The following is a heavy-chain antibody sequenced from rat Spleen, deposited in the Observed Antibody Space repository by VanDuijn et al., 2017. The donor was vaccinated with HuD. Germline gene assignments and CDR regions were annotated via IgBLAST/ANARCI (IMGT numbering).Heavy chain of an antibody. CDR1: GFTFSDYY. CDR2: ISFDGSST. Sequence: EVELVESGGGLVQPGRSLKLSCAASGFTFSDYYMAWVRQAPTEGLEWVATISFDGSSTYYRDSVRGRFTISRDNAKSTLYLQMDSLRSEDTATYFCTTASPSLTYWGQGTLVTVSS. J-gene: IGHJ3*01. V-gene: IGHV5-20*01. CDR3: TTASPSLTY.